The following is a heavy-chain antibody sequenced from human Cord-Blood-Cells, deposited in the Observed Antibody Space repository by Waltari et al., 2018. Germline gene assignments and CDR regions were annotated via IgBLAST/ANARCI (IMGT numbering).Heavy chain of an antibody. CDR3: ARVNGTAFIDY. D-gene: IGHD2-21*02. CDR2: INHSGST. CDR1: GGSFSGYY. Sequence: QVQLQQWGAGLLKPSETLSLTCAVYGGSFSGYYWSGIRQPPGKGLEWIGEINHSGSTNSNPSLKSRVTISVDTSKNQFSLKLSSVTAADTAVYYCARVNGTAFIDYWGQGTLVTVSS. J-gene: IGHJ4*02. V-gene: IGHV4-34*01.